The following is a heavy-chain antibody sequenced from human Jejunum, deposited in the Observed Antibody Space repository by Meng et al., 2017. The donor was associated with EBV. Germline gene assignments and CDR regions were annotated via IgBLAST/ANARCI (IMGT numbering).Heavy chain of an antibody. V-gene: IGHV4-4*02. CDR1: GGSISDNDW. D-gene: IGHD3-22*01. CDR3: ASVGYYDSSGYFTDY. Sequence: QVQLQESGPRLEKPSGTLSLTCVVSGGSISDNDWWSWVRQPPGKGLEWLGEIYHGGGTNYNPSLESRVTISVDKSKNQFSLELSSVTAADTAVYFCASVGYYDSSGYFTDYWGQGTLVTVSS. J-gene: IGHJ4*02. CDR2: IYHGGGT.